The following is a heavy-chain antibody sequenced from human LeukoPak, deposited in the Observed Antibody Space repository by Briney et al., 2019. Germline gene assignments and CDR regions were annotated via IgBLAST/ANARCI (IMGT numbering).Heavy chain of an antibody. D-gene: IGHD4-11*01. CDR1: GFTFSSYS. CDR3: ARGRPVRTGNYGMDV. CDR2: ISSISYI. V-gene: IGHV3-21*01. Sequence: GESLRLSCAASGFTFSSYSMNWVRQAPGKGLEWVSSISSISYIYYADSVKGRFTISRDTAKNSLYLQMNSLRAEDTAVYYCARGRPVRTGNYGMDVWGQGTTVTVSS. J-gene: IGHJ6*02.